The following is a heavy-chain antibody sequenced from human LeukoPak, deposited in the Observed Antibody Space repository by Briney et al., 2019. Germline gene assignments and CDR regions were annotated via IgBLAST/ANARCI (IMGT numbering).Heavy chain of an antibody. CDR2: TYYNGRT. D-gene: IGHD3-10*01. CDR1: GDFIGTGAHY. CDR3: TRQMGSGQYSFDY. Sequence: SETLSLTCIVSGDFIGTGAHYWSWIRQRPGRGLEWIGFTYYNGRTHTKPSLQSRVSVSVDTSRNQFSLRVTSMTAADTAIYYCTRQMGSGQYSFDYWGQGMLVTVSS. V-gene: IGHV4-31*03. J-gene: IGHJ4*02.